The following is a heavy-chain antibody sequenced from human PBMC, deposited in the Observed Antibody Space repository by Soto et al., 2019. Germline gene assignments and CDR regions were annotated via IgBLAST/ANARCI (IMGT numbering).Heavy chain of an antibody. CDR1: GYTFTSYG. V-gene: IGHV1-18*01. CDR3: ARVVGALGHWFDP. J-gene: IGHJ5*02. D-gene: IGHD1-26*01. Sequence: QVQLVQSGAEVKKPGASVKVSCKASGYTFTSYGISWVRQAPGQGLEWMGRISAYNGNTNYAQKLQGRVTMTTDTSRSTADMELRSLRSDDTAVYYCARVVGALGHWFDPWGQGTLVTVSS. CDR2: ISAYNGNT.